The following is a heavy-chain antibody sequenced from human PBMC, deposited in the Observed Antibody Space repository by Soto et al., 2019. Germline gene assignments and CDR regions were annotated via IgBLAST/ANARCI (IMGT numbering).Heavy chain of an antibody. D-gene: IGHD3-3*01. CDR2: ISAYNGNT. Sequence: ASVKVSCKASGYTFTSYGISWLRQSPGQGLEWMGWISAYNGNTNYAQKLQGRVTMTTDTSTSTAYMELRSLRSDDTAVYYCARDYDFWSGYLDDDAFDIWGQGTMVTVSS. V-gene: IGHV1-18*04. CDR1: GYTFTSYG. J-gene: IGHJ3*02. CDR3: ARDYDFWSGYLDDDAFDI.